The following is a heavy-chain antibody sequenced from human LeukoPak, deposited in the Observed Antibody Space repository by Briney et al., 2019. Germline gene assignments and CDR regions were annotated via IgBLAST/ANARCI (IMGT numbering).Heavy chain of an antibody. CDR2: ISYDGSNK. Sequence: GGSLRLSCAASGFTFSSYAMHWVRQAPGKGLEWVAVISYDGSNKHYADSVKGRFTISRDNAKNSLYLQMNSLRAEDTAVYYCARASGIDYYDSSGYTTTYYYYYMDVWGKGTTVTISS. V-gene: IGHV3-30*04. D-gene: IGHD3-22*01. J-gene: IGHJ6*03. CDR1: GFTFSSYA. CDR3: ARASGIDYYDSSGYTTTYYYYYMDV.